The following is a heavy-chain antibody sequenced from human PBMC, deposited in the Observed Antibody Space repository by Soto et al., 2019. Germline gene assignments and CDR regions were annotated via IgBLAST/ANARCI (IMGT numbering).Heavy chain of an antibody. CDR3: AKSRGYSLGGDAVEV. V-gene: IGHV3-23*01. Sequence: EVQLLESGGGLVQPGGSLRLSCVASGFTFSAYALAWVRQGPGKGLEWVSSISGGGGSTYYADSVRGRFTISRDKSKNTRYLQMSSLRAEDTAVYFCAKSRGYSLGGDAVEVWGRGTWGTGSA. D-gene: IGHD3-22*01. J-gene: IGHJ3*01. CDR2: ISGGGGST. CDR1: GFTFSAYA.